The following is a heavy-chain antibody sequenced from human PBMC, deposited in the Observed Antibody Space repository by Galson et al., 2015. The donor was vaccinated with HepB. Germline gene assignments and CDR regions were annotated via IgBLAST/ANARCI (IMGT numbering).Heavy chain of an antibody. CDR3: TSVICGTSCYSFI. D-gene: IGHD2-2*01. V-gene: IGHV4-39*01. Sequence: TLSLTCTVSGGSISKSRYYWGWIRQPSGKGLEWVGRISYSGGTRYNPSLKSRVTISVDTSKNQFSLKLNSVTAADTAVYYCTSVICGTSCYSFIWGQGTLVIVSS. J-gene: IGHJ4*02. CDR1: GGSISKSRYY. CDR2: ISYSGGT.